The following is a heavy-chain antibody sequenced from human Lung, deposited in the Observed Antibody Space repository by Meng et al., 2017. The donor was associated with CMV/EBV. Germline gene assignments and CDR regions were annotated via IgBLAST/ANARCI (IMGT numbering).Heavy chain of an antibody. D-gene: IGHD3-10*01. V-gene: IGHV3-30*02. Sequence: GGSLRLXCVASGLIFNKYGIHWLRQAPGKGLEWLSFIDVDGQRRYNGDTVKARFVVFKDRSKNTVVLQMNSLRVEDTAVYYCVGHQGGPRDGVRLVWGQGXLVTVSS. CDR3: VGHQGGPRDGVRLV. CDR1: GLIFNKYG. J-gene: IGHJ4*02. CDR2: IDVDGQRR.